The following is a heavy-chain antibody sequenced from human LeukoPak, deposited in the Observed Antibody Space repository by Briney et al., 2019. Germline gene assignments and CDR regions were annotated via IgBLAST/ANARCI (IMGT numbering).Heavy chain of an antibody. CDR2: ISGSSSSI. CDR3: ASRTYLAY. CDR1: GFTFSSYT. V-gene: IGHV3-48*04. J-gene: IGHJ4*02. Sequence: EGSLRLSCTASGFTFSSYTMNWVRQAPGKGLEWVSSISGSSSSIYYADSVKGRFTISRDNAKNSLYLQMHSLRADDTAVYYCASRTYLAYWGQGTLVTVSS.